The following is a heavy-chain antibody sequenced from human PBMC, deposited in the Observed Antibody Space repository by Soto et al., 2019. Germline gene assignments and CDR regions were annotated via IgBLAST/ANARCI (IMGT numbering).Heavy chain of an antibody. CDR3: AKSPGFGELLKGGGSYYMDV. CDR2: ISGSGGST. V-gene: IGHV3-23*01. J-gene: IGHJ6*03. CDR1: GFTFSSYA. D-gene: IGHD3-10*01. Sequence: GGSLRLSCAASGFTFSSYAMSWVRQAPGKGLEWVSAISGSGGSTYYADSVKGRFTISRDNSKNTLYLQMNSLRAEDTAVYYCAKSPGFGELLKGGGSYYMDVWGKGTTVTVSS.